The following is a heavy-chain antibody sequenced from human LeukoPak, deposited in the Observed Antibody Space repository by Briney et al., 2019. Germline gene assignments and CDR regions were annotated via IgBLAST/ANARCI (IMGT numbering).Heavy chain of an antibody. D-gene: IGHD2-15*01. V-gene: IGHV1-24*01. Sequence: ASVKVSCKVSGYMFTELSMHWVRQAPGKGLEWMGGFDPEDGETSYAQKFQGRVTMTEDTSTDTAYMELSSLRSEDTAVYYCATDQGHCSGGSCYSGFYWGQGTLVTVSS. CDR3: ATDQGHCSGGSCYSGFY. J-gene: IGHJ4*02. CDR1: GYMFTELS. CDR2: FDPEDGET.